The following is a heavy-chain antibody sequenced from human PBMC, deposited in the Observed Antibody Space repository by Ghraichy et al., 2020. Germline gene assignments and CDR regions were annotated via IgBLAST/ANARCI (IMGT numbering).Heavy chain of an antibody. V-gene: IGHV3-66*01. Sequence: GGSLRLSCSASGFTITNNFMTWVRQVPGKGLDWVSVLYSGGSAYYADSVQGRFTISRDTSKITLFLQMNSLRAEDTAVYFCARGIAAYQGAYYHYYGMDVWGRGTTVTVSS. CDR2: LYSGGSA. J-gene: IGHJ6*02. CDR1: GFTITNNF. CDR3: ARGIAAYQGAYYHYYGMDV. D-gene: IGHD6-13*01.